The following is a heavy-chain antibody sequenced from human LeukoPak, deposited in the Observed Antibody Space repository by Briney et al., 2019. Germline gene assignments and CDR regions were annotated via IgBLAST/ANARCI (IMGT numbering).Heavy chain of an antibody. CDR3: AKEDCSGGSCYLAH. V-gene: IGHV3-30*18. CDR2: ISFDGSNK. J-gene: IGHJ4*02. CDR1: GFTFSSYG. D-gene: IGHD2-15*01. Sequence: GGSLRLSCAASGFTFSSYGMHWVRQAPGKGLEWVTLISFDGSNKYYADSVKGRFTISRDYSKNTLYLQMNSLRAEDTAVYYCAKEDCSGGSCYLAHWGQGTMVTVSS.